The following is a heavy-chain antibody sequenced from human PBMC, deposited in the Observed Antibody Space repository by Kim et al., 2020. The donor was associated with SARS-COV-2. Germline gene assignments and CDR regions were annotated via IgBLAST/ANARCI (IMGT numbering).Heavy chain of an antibody. CDR3: ARNVIAAALDY. D-gene: IGHD6-13*01. J-gene: IGHJ4*02. V-gene: IGHV4-34*01. Sequence: SETLSLTCAVYGGSLSGYYWSWIRQPPGKGLEWIGEINHSGSTNYNPSLKSRVTISVDTSKNQFSLKLSSVTAADTAVYYCARNVIAAALDYWGQGTLVT. CDR1: GGSLSGYY. CDR2: INHSGST.